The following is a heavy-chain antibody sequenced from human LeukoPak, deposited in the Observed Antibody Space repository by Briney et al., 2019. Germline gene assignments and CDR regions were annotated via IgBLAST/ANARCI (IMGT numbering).Heavy chain of an antibody. Sequence: GGSLRLSCAASGFTFSSYALNWVRQAPGKGLEWVSGISGGGGSTYYADSVKGRFTISRDNPKNTLYLQMNSLRAEDTAVYYCATDRGPNTFDYWGQGTLVTVSS. CDR3: ATDRGPNTFDY. J-gene: IGHJ4*02. CDR1: GFTFSSYA. CDR2: ISGGGGST. V-gene: IGHV3-23*01.